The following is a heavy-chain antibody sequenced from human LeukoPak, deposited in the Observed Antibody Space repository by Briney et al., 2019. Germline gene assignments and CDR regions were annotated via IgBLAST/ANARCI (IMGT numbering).Heavy chain of an antibody. D-gene: IGHD3-10*01. V-gene: IGHV4-39*07. CDR3: ARGLRGSQIRDY. CDR1: GGSISSSSYY. CDR2: INHSGST. J-gene: IGHJ4*02. Sequence: PSETLSLTCTVSGGSISSSSYYWGWIRQPPGTGLEWIGEINHSGSTNYNPSLKSRVTISADTSKNQFSLKLSSVTAADTAVYYCARGLRGSQIRDYWGQGTLVTVSS.